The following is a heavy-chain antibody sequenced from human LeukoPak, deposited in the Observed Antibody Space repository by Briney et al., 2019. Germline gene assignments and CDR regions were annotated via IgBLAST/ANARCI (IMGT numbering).Heavy chain of an antibody. CDR2: ISAYNGNT. CDR3: ARDHCSGGSCYFGY. Sequence: ASVKVSCKASGYTFTSYGISWVRQAPGQGLEWTGWISAYNGNTNYAQKLQGRVTMTTDTSTSTAYMELRSLRSDGTAVYYCARDHCSGGSCYFGYWGQGTLVTVSS. D-gene: IGHD2-15*01. V-gene: IGHV1-18*01. J-gene: IGHJ4*02. CDR1: GYTFTSYG.